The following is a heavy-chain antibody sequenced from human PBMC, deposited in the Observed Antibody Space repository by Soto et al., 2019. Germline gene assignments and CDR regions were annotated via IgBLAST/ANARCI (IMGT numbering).Heavy chain of an antibody. CDR2: IYPGDSDT. Sequence: GGSLQISCQGSGYSFTSYWIGWVRQMPGKGLEWMGIIYPGDSDTRYSPSFQGQVTISADKSISTAYLQWSSLKASDTAMYYCARQEAARLPYYGMGVWGKGTMVTVAS. J-gene: IGHJ6*04. D-gene: IGHD6-6*01. CDR1: GYSFTSYW. V-gene: IGHV5-51*01. CDR3: ARQEAARLPYYGMGV.